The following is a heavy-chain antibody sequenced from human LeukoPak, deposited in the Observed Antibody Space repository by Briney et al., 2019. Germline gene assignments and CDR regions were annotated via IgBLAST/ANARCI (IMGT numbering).Heavy chain of an antibody. J-gene: IGHJ4*02. CDR3: ASERNDDFWSGFFSFDN. CDR1: GFSFKHYA. D-gene: IGHD3-3*01. CDR2: LSGDGGTT. Sequence: GGSLRLSCVGSGFSFKHYAFNWVRQAPGKGLEWVSALSGDGGTTYYTNSVRGRLTVSRDNFKNTVYLQMNSLRAEDTGMYYCASERNDDFWSGFFSFDNWGQGTVVTVSS. V-gene: IGHV3-23*01.